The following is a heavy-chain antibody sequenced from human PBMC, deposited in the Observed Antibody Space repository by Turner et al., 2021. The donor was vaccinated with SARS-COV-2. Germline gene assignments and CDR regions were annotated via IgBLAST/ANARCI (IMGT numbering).Heavy chain of an antibody. V-gene: IGHV3-33*01. D-gene: IGHD6-13*01. CDR2: IWDDGSNK. CDR3: AREHPPSSWQTYYFDF. J-gene: IGHJ4*02. Sequence: QVQLVESGGGVVQPGRSLRLSCAASGFTFSSYGMHWVRQAPGKGLEWVAIIWDDGSNKYYADPVKGRFTISRDNSKNTLYLQMNSLRAEDTAVYYCAREHPPSSWQTYYFDFWGQGTLVTVSS. CDR1: GFTFSSYG.